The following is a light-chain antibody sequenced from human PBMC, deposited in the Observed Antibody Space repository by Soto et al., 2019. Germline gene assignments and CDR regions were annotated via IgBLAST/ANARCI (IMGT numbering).Light chain of an antibody. CDR3: SSHAGSNNYV. CDR1: SSDVGGHNY. Sequence: QSVLTQPASVSGSPGQSITISCTGTSSDVGGHNYVSWYQQHPGKAPKLMIYEVSNRPSGVSNRFSGSKSGNTASLTISGLQAEDEADYYCSSHAGSNNYVFGTGTKVTVL. J-gene: IGLJ1*01. CDR2: EVS. V-gene: IGLV2-14*01.